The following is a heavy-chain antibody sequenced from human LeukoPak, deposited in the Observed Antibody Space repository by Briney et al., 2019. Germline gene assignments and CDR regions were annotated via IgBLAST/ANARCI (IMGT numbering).Heavy chain of an antibody. CDR3: ARISGSRNYYFGAFDV. CDR1: GFTFSDYW. D-gene: IGHD3-10*01. J-gene: IGHJ3*01. V-gene: IGHV3-74*01. CDR2: IYSDESGT. Sequence: GGSLRLSCAASGFTFSDYWMHWVRQAPGKGLEWVSRIYSDESGTYYADSVKGRFTISRDNAKNTLYLQMSSLRAEDTAMYYCARISGSRNYYFGAFDVWGQGTMVTVSS.